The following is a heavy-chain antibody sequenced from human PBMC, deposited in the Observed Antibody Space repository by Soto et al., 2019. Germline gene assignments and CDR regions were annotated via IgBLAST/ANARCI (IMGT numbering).Heavy chain of an antibody. V-gene: IGHV3-74*01. CDR2: INSDGSST. J-gene: IGHJ4*02. CDR3: ARGEVGELLFDY. D-gene: IGHD3-10*01. Sequence: GGSLRLSCAASGFIFSSYWMHWVRQAPGKGLVWVSRINSDGSSTSYADSVKGRFTISRDNAKNTLYLQMNSLRAEDTAVYYCARGEVGELLFDYWGQGTLVTVSS. CDR1: GFIFSSYW.